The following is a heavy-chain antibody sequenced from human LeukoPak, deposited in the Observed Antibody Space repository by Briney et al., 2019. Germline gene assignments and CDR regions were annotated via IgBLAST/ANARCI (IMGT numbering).Heavy chain of an antibody. D-gene: IGHD3-10*01. V-gene: IGHV4-59*08. CDR2: IYYSGST. CDR3: ASETYYGSGSYYSDDAFDI. Sequence: PSETLSLTCTVSGGSISSYYWSWIRQPPGKGLEWIGYIYYSGSTNYNPSLKSRVTISVDTSKNQFSLKLSSVTAADTAVYYCASETYYGSGSYYSDDAFDIWGQGTMVTVSS. CDR1: GGSISSYY. J-gene: IGHJ3*02.